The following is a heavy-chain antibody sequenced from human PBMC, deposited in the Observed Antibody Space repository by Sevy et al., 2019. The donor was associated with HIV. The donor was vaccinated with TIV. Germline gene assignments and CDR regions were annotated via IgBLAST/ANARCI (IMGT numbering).Heavy chain of an antibody. Sequence: GGSLRLSCAASGFTFSSYWMHWVRQAPGKGLVWVSRINSDGSSTSYADSGKGRFTISRDNAKNTLYLQMNSLRAEDTAVYYCARPMTTVVTTASYYGMDVWGQGTTVTVSS. V-gene: IGHV3-74*01. J-gene: IGHJ6*02. CDR2: INSDGSST. D-gene: IGHD4-17*01. CDR3: ARPMTTVVTTASYYGMDV. CDR1: GFTFSSYW.